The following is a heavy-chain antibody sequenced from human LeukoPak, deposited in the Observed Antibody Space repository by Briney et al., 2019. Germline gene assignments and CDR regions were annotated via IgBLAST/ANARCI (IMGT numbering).Heavy chain of an antibody. CDR2: ISSSSSSI. J-gene: IGHJ6*02. Sequence: GGSLRLSCAASGFTLSTFWMTWVRQAPGKGLEWVSSISSSSSSIYYADSVKGRFTISRDNAKNSLYLQMNSLRAEDTAVYYCARDPITGTTYYYFYGMDVWGQGTTVTVSS. V-gene: IGHV3-21*01. D-gene: IGHD1-7*01. CDR3: ARDPITGTTYYYFYGMDV. CDR1: GFTLSTFW.